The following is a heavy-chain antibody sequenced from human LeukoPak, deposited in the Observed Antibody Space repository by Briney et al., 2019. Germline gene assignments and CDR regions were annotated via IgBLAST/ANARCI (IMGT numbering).Heavy chain of an antibody. J-gene: IGHJ4*02. D-gene: IGHD6-19*01. CDR2: ISGSGDTK. CDR3: ARDFTAVAGVDY. CDR1: GFTFENYA. Sequence: PGGSLRLSCAVSGFTFENYAMNWVRQTPGKGLEWVSVISGSGDTKYYADSMKGRFTISRDNSKNTLYLQMNSLRAEDTAVYYCARDFTAVAGVDYWGQGTLVTVSS. V-gene: IGHV3-23*01.